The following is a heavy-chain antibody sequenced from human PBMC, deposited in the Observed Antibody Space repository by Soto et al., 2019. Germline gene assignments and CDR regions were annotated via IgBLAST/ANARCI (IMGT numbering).Heavy chain of an antibody. CDR1: DGSFSRYY. D-gene: IGHD3-3*01. V-gene: IGHV4-34*01. CDR2: INHSGST. J-gene: IGHJ4*02. CDR3: ARRNDFWPPEYYFDY. Sequence: SATPSLTFAVHDGSFSRYYWSWIRQPPGKGLEWIGEINHSGSTNCNPSLKSRVTISVDTSKNQFSLKLSSGTAADTAVYYCARRNDFWPPEYYFDYWGQTTLVTLSS.